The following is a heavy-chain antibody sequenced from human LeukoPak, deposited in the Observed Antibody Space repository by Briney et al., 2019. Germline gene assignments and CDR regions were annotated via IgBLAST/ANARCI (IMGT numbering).Heavy chain of an antibody. CDR3: APLEVQNDDAFDI. D-gene: IGHD1-1*01. Sequence: GASLRLSCAASGFTFSSYAMSWVRQAPGKGLEWFSAISSGGNTYYADSVKGRFTISRDNSKSTLYLQMNSLRAEDTAVYCCAPLEVQNDDAFDIWGQGTMVTVSS. CDR1: GFTFSSYA. V-gene: IGHV3-23*01. CDR2: ISSGGNT. J-gene: IGHJ3*02.